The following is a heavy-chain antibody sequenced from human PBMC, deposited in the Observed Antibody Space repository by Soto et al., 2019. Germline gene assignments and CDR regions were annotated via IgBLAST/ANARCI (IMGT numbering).Heavy chain of an antibody. D-gene: IGHD2-2*01. V-gene: IGHV1-3*01. CDR2: INAGNGNT. Sequence: ASVKVSCKASGYTFTSYAMHWVRQAPGQRLEWMGWINAGNGNTKYSQKFQGRVTITRDTSASTAYMELSSLRSEDTAVYYCARDPSLVVVPAAMGYYYGMDVGGQGTTVTVSS. J-gene: IGHJ6*02. CDR3: ARDPSLVVVPAAMGYYYGMDV. CDR1: GYTFTSYA.